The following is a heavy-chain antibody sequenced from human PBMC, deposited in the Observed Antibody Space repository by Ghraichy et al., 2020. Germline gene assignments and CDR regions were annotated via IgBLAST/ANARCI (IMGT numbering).Heavy chain of an antibody. CDR1: GGSISSSSYY. CDR2: IYYSGST. V-gene: IGHV4-39*01. D-gene: IGHD3-3*01. CDR3: AGSPVTYYAFWSRYLSAWFDP. J-gene: IGHJ5*02. Sequence: SQTLSLTCTVSGGSISSSSYYWGWIRQPPGKGLEWIGSIYYSGSTYYNPSLKRRVTISVETSKNQFSLKLSSVTAADTAVYYCAGSPVTYYAFWSRYLSAWFDPWGQGTLITVSS.